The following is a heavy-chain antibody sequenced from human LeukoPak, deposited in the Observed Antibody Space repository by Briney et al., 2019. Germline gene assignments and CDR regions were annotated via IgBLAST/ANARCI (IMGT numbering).Heavy chain of an antibody. CDR3: ARGKFPYGDHTRFDP. CDR2: MNPNSGNT. V-gene: IGHV1-8*01. CDR1: GYTFTSYD. J-gene: IGHJ5*02. D-gene: IGHD4-17*01. Sequence: SVKVSCKASGYTFTSYDINWVRQATGQGLGWMGWMNPNSGNTGYAQKFQGRVTMTRNTSISTAYMELSSLRSEDTAVYYCARGKFPYGDHTRFDPWGQGTLVTVSS.